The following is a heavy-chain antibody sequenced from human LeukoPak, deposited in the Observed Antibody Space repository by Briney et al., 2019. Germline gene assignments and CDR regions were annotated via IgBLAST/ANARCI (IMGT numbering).Heavy chain of an antibody. J-gene: IGHJ4*02. D-gene: IGHD3-3*01. V-gene: IGHV1-2*02. CDR3: ARGNYDFWSGYQNFDY. Sequence: ASVKVSCKASGDTFTGYYMHWVRQAPGQGLEWMGWNNPNSGGTNYAQKFQGRVTMTRDTSISTAYMELSRLRSDDTAVYCCARGNYDFWSGYQNFDYWGQGTLVTVSS. CDR1: GDTFTGYY. CDR2: NNPNSGGT.